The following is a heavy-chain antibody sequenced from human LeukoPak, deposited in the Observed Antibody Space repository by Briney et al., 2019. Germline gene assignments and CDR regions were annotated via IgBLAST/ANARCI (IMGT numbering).Heavy chain of an antibody. D-gene: IGHD6-6*01. CDR2: ISGSGGRT. CDR3: AKDGLKYSSSPYSFDH. J-gene: IGHJ4*02. Sequence: GGSLRLSCAVSGFTLSNYGMSWVRQAPGKGLEWVAGISGSGGRTNYADSVKGRFTISRDNSKNTLYLQMNSLRAEDTAVYYCAKDGLKYSSSPYSFDHWGQGTLVTVSS. CDR1: GFTLSNYG. V-gene: IGHV3-23*01.